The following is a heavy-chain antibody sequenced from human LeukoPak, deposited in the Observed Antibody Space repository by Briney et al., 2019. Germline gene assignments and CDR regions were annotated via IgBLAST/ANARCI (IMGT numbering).Heavy chain of an antibody. D-gene: IGHD3-3*01. V-gene: IGHV4-39*01. J-gene: IGHJ4*02. CDR1: GGSISSSSYY. CDR3: ARLGTYYDFWSGIGSYYFDY. Sequence: KASETLSLTCTVSGGSISSSSYYWGWIRQPPGKGLEWIGSIYYSGSTYYNPSLKSRVTISVDTSKNQFSLKLSSVTAADTAVYYCARLGTYYDFWSGIGSYYFDYWGQGTLVTVSS. CDR2: IYYSGST.